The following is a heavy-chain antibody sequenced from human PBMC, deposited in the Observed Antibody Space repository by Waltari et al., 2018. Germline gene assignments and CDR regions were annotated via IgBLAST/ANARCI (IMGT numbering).Heavy chain of an antibody. Sequence: EVQLVESGGGLVQPGGSLRLSCAASGFTCSSYSMNWFRQAPGKGLELVSYISGDSGSIHYADSVKGRITVSRDNAKNSLYLQMSSLTAEDTAVFYCARDRDWAFDIWGQGTMVTVSS. J-gene: IGHJ3*02. CDR1: GFTCSSYS. CDR3: ARDRDWAFDI. V-gene: IGHV3-48*04. CDR2: ISGDSGSI. D-gene: IGHD2-21*01.